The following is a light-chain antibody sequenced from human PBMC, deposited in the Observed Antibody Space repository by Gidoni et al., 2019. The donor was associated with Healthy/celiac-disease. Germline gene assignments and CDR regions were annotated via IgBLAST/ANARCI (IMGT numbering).Light chain of an antibody. CDR1: QSVSSY. CDR2: GAS. V-gene: IGKV3-11*01. CDR3: QQRSNWPPL. Sequence: EIVLPQSPATLSLSPGERATLSCRASQSVSSYLAWYQQKPGQAPRLLIYGASNRATGSPARFSGSGSGTDFTLTISSLEPEDFAVYYCQQRSNWPPLVXGXTKVEIK. J-gene: IGKJ4*01.